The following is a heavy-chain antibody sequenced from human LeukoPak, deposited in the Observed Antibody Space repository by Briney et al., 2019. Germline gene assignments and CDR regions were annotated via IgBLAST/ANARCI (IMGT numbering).Heavy chain of an antibody. V-gene: IGHV4-34*01. CDR2: INHSGSA. CDR3: ARAPYDFWSGYYRSWFDP. J-gene: IGHJ5*02. Sequence: SETLSLTCAAYGGSFSGYYWSWIRQPPGKGLEWIGEINHSGSANYNPSLKSRVTISVDTSKNQFSLKLSSVTAADTAVYYCARAPYDFWSGYYRSWFDPWGQGTLVTVSS. D-gene: IGHD3-3*01. CDR1: GGSFSGYY.